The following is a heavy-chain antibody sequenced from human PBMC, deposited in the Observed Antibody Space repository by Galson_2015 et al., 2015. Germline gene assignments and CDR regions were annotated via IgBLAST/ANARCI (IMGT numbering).Heavy chain of an antibody. D-gene: IGHD2-2*01. Sequence: SVKVSCKASGYTFTSYDINWVRQATGQGLEWMGWMNPNSGNTGYAEKFQGRVTMTRNTSISTDYMELSSLGSEDTAVYYCARQLLSGVDYWGQGTLVTVSS. V-gene: IGHV1-8*01. J-gene: IGHJ4*02. CDR1: GYTFTSYD. CDR3: ARQLLSGVDY. CDR2: MNPNSGNT.